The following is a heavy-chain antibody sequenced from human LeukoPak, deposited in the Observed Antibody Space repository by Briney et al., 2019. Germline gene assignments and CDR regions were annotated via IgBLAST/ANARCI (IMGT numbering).Heavy chain of an antibody. D-gene: IGHD3-3*01. V-gene: IGHV1-2*02. CDR3: ARDLGSGLRFLEWLSYLDY. CDR1: GYTFTGYY. J-gene: IGHJ4*02. Sequence: GASVKVSCKASGYTFTGYYMHWVRQAPGQGLEWMGWINPNSGGTNYAQKFQGRVTMTRDTSISTAYMELSRLRSDDTAVYYCARDLGSGLRFLEWLSYLDYWGQGTLVTVSS. CDR2: INPNSGGT.